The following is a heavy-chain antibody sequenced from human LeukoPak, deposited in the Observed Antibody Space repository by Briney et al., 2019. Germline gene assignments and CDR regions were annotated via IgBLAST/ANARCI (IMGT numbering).Heavy chain of an antibody. V-gene: IGHV3-7*01. D-gene: IGHD2-15*01. J-gene: IGHJ4*02. CDR1: GFTFSEYW. CDR3: ARDGSCFDF. Sequence: GGSLRLSCGASGFTFSEYWMSWVRQAPGRGPEWVANIKGDGSKIYYVDSVKGRFTISRGNDKNSLYLQMNNLRVEDTAVYHCARDGSCFDFWGQGARVTDSS. CDR2: IKGDGSKI.